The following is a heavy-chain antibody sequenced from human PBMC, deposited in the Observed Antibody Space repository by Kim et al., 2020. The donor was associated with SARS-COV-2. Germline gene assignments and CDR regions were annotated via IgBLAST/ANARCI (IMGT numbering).Heavy chain of an antibody. CDR1: GGSFSGYY. CDR2: INHSGST. Sequence: SETLSLTCAVYGGSFSGYYWSWIRQPPGKGLEWIGEINHSGSTNYNPSLKSRVTISVDTSKNQFSLKLSSVTAADTAVYYCARGKGKGIQLWLGRFAYFFDYWGQGTLVTVSS. D-gene: IGHD5-18*01. V-gene: IGHV4-34*01. J-gene: IGHJ4*02. CDR3: ARGKGKGIQLWLGRFAYFFDY.